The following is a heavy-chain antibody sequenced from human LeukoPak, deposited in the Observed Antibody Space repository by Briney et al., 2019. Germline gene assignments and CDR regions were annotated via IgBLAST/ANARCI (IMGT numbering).Heavy chain of an antibody. D-gene: IGHD5-12*01. J-gene: IGHJ5*02. V-gene: IGHV1-24*01. CDR1: GYTLTELS. CDR2: FDPEDGET. CDR3: ATTASNSGYDLGWFDP. Sequence: ASVKDSFKVSGYTLTELSMHWVGQAPGKGLEGMGGFDPEDGETLYAQKFQGRVTMTEDTSTDTAYMELSSLRSEDTAVYYCATTASNSGYDLGWFDPWGQGTLVTVSS.